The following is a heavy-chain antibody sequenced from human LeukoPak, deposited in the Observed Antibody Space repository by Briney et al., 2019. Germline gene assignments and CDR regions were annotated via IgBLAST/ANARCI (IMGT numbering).Heavy chain of an antibody. J-gene: IGHJ4*01. CDR3: ARDRIAAAGTDY. CDR1: GGSISYYY. CDR2: VYSNGDS. D-gene: IGHD6-13*01. V-gene: IGHV4-4*07. Sequence: SETLSLTCTVSGGSISYYYWSWIRQPAGKGLEWIGRVYSNGDSDYNPSLKSRATMSADTSKNQFSLKLTSVTAADTAVYYCARDRIAAAGTDYWGHGTLVTVSS.